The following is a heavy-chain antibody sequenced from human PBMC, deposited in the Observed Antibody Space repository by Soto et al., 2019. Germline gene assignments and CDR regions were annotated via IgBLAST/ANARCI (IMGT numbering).Heavy chain of an antibody. CDR2: IGTAGDT. CDR1: GFTFSSYD. J-gene: IGHJ4*02. CDR3: LGICSSTSCYARPSSY. D-gene: IGHD2-2*01. V-gene: IGHV3-13*01. Sequence: GSLRLSCAASGFTFSSYDTHWVRQATGKGLEWVSAIGTAGDTYYPGSVKGRFTISRENAKNSLYLQMNSLRAEDTAVYYCLGICSSTSCYARPSSYWGQGTLVTVSS.